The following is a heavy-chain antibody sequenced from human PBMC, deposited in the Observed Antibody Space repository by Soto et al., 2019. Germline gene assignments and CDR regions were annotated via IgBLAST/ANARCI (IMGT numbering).Heavy chain of an antibody. CDR3: AKSVRNWFDP. V-gene: IGHV4-59*08. J-gene: IGHJ5*02. CDR2: IFFSGSA. Sequence: QVQLQESGPGLVKPSETLSLTCTVSGGSISTYYWSWIRQPPGKGLEWIGYIFFSGSATYNPSLKSRVTISIDTSKNQFSLKLKSVTTADTAMYYCAKSVRNWFDPWAQGTLVTVSS. CDR1: GGSISTYY.